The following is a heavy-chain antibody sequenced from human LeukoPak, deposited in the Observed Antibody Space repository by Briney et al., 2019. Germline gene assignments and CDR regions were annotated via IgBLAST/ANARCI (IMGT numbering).Heavy chain of an antibody. D-gene: IGHD2-2*01. CDR2: ISGSGGST. J-gene: IGHJ4*02. Sequence: GGSLRLSCAASGFTFSSYAMSWVRQAPGKGLEWVSAISGSGGSTYYADSVKGRFTISRDNSKNTLYLQMNSLRAEDTAVYYCARDHWPYCSSTSCYGVDYWGQGTLVTVSS. V-gene: IGHV3-23*01. CDR1: GFTFSSYA. CDR3: ARDHWPYCSSTSCYGVDY.